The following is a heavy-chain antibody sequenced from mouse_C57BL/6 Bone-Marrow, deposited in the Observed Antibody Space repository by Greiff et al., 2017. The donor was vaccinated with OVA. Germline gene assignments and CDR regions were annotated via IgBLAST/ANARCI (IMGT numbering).Heavy chain of an antibody. J-gene: IGHJ4*01. V-gene: IGHV1-61*01. CDR1: GYTFTSYW. CDR2: IYPSDSET. Sequence: VQLQQPGAELVRPGSSVKLSCKASGYTFTSYWMDWVKQRPGQGLEWIGNIYPSDSETHYNQKFKDKATLTVDKSSSTAYMQLSSLTSEDSAVYYCARLYSNYFYAMDYWGQGTSVTVSS. CDR3: ARLYSNYFYAMDY. D-gene: IGHD2-5*01.